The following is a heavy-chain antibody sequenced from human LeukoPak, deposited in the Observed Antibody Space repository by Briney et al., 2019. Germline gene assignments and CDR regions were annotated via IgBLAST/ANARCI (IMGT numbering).Heavy chain of an antibody. D-gene: IGHD4-17*01. J-gene: IGHJ6*04. CDR2: ISYDGSNK. V-gene: IGHV3-30*18. Sequence: PGGSLRLSCAASGFTFSSYGMHWVRQAPGKGLEWVAVISYDGSNKYYADSVKGRFTISRDNSKNTLYLQMNSLRAEDTAVYYCAKDLSPVTSSDAHYYYYYGMDVWGKGTTVTVSS. CDR1: GFTFSSYG. CDR3: AKDLSPVTSSDAHYYYYYGMDV.